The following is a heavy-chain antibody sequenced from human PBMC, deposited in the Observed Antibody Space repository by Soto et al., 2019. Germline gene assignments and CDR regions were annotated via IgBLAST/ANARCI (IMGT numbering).Heavy chain of an antibody. D-gene: IGHD2-2*01. V-gene: IGHV4-31*03. CDR1: GGSISSGGYY. CDR3: ARSGQDGFAVVPAADNWFDP. CDR2: IYYSGST. Sequence: SETLSLTCTVSGGSISSGGYYWSWIRQHPGKGLEWIGYIYYSGSTYYNPSLKSRVTISVDTSKNQFSLKLSSVTAADTAVYYCARSGQDGFAVVPAADNWFDPWGQGTLVTVSS. J-gene: IGHJ5*02.